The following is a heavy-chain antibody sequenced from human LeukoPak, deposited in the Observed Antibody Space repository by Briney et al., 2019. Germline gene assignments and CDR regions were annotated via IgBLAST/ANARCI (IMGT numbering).Heavy chain of an antibody. D-gene: IGHD2-15*01. CDR3: GKDRSNCSGGSCYSGSIDH. V-gene: IGHV3-30*18. Sequence: GGSLRLSCDASGFTFSNYGMHWVRQAPGKGLEWVAVIIHDGSNKFYADSVKGRFTISRDNAKNTLYLQMNSLRVEDTAVYYCGKDRSNCSGGSCYSGSIDHWGQGTLVTVSS. CDR2: IIHDGSNK. CDR1: GFTFSNYG. J-gene: IGHJ4*02.